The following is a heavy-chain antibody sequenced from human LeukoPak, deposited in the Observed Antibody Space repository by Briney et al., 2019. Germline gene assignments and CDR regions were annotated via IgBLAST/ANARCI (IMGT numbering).Heavy chain of an antibody. V-gene: IGHV3-74*01. CDR1: GFTFSTNS. J-gene: IGHJ4*02. CDR3: SMDLSGAHDY. CDR2: VNTDGRTT. Sequence: GGSLRLSCAASGFTFSTNSMNWVRQAPGKGLVWVSRVNTDGRTTNYADSVRGRFTISRDNAENTLYLQMNSLRVEDTAVYYCSMDLSGAHDYWGQGSVVTVSS. D-gene: IGHD2-2*03.